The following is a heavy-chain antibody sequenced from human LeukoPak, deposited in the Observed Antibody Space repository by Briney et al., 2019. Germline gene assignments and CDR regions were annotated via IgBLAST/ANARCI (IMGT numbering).Heavy chain of an antibody. Sequence: GGSLRLCCAASGFTFSSYNMNWVRQAPGKGLEWVSYISSSSSTIYYADSVKDRFTISRDNAKNSLYLQMNSLRAEDTAVYYCANLLVVPAAADAFDIWGQGTMVTVSS. D-gene: IGHD2-2*01. V-gene: IGHV3-48*01. CDR3: ANLLVVPAAADAFDI. CDR1: GFTFSSYN. CDR2: ISSSSSTI. J-gene: IGHJ3*02.